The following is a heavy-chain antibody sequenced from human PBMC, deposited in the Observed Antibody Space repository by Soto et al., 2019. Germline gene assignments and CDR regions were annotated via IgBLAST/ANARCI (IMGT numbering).Heavy chain of an antibody. CDR3: VRHRNGYYGMGV. CDR2: IYPGDSGT. J-gene: IGHJ6*02. V-gene: IGHV5-51*01. CDR1: GYSFTTYW. Sequence: PGESLKISCQGSGYSFTTYWIGWVRQMPGKGLEWIGIIYPGDSGTRYSPSLQGQVTISADKSINTAYVQWSSLKASDTAMYYCVRHRNGYYGMGVWGQGTTVTVSS. D-gene: IGHD2-8*01.